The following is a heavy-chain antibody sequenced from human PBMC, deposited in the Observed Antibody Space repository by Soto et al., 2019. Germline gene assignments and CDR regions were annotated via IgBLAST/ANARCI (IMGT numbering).Heavy chain of an antibody. D-gene: IGHD3-10*01. CDR1: GFSLSTSGVG. Sequence: QITLKESGPTLVKPTQTLTLTCTFSGFSLSTSGVGVGWIRQPPGMALEWLALIYWDDDKRYSPSLKSRLTITKDPSKNQVVLTMTHMDPVDTATYYCARGGWTTYYSPFFDYWGQGTLVTVSS. J-gene: IGHJ4*02. V-gene: IGHV2-5*02. CDR3: ARGGWTTYYSPFFDY. CDR2: IYWDDDK.